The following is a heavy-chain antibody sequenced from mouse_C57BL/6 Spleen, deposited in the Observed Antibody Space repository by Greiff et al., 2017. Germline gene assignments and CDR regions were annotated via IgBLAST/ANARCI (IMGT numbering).Heavy chain of an antibody. Sequence: VQLQQSGAELVRPGASVTLSCKASGYTFTDYEMHWVKQTPVHGLEWIGAIDPETGGTAYNQKFKGKAILTADKSSSTAYMELRSLTSEDSAVYYCTREDSSGPYYFDYWGQGTTLTVSS. CDR2: IDPETGGT. CDR3: TREDSSGPYYFDY. V-gene: IGHV1-15*01. J-gene: IGHJ2*01. CDR1: GYTFTDYE. D-gene: IGHD3-2*02.